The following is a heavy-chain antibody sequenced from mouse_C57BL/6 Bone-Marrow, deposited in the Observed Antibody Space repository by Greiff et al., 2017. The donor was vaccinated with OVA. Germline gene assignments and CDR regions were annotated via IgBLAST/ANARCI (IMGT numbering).Heavy chain of an antibody. J-gene: IGHJ4*01. Sequence: VQLKESGGGLVKPGGSLKLSCAASGFTFSSYAMSWVRQTPEKRLEWVATISDGGSYTYYPDNVKGRFTISRDNAKNNLYLQMGHLKSEDTAMYYCAREGDYLYAMDYWGQGTSVTVSS. CDR2: ISDGGSYT. V-gene: IGHV5-4*01. D-gene: IGHD2-4*01. CDR1: GFTFSSYA. CDR3: AREGDYLYAMDY.